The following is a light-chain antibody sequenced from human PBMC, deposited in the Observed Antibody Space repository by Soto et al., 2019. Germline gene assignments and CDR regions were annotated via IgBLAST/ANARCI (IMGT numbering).Light chain of an antibody. CDR2: AAY. CDR3: QQSYTTPFT. V-gene: IGKV1-39*01. J-gene: IGKJ3*01. CDR1: QSIDNY. Sequence: DIEMTQSPRSLYASVGDRVIITCGTSQSIDNYLNWYQQKPGKAPKLLIYAAYTLQSGVPSRFSASGSETHFTLTISSLQPEDIATYYCQQSYTTPFTFGPGTKVDI.